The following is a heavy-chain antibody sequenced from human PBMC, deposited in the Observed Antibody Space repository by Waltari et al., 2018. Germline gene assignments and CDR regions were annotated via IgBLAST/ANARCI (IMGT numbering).Heavy chain of an antibody. CDR1: GGSISGFY. V-gene: IGHV4-59*01. CDR2: IFYTGNT. Sequence: VLLEESGPGLVKPSKTLSLTCTVSGGSISGFYWTWIRQPPGQGLEYIGYIFYTGNTNYNPSLKSRVIISVDTSRNQFSLKMRSLTAADTAVYYCARLGGDRFGSLRHCGPASCTTWIDPWGRGTLVTVSS. J-gene: IGHJ5*02. D-gene: IGHD2-2*01. CDR3: ARLGGDRFGSLRHCGPASCTTWIDP.